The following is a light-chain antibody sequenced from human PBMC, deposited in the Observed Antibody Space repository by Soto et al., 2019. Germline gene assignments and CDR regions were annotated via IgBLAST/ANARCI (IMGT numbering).Light chain of an antibody. CDR1: GSDVGSYKY. CDR3: TSFTSSSTWV. J-gene: IGLJ3*02. Sequence: QSVLTQPASVSGSPGQSITISCTGTGSDVGSYKYVSWYQQHPGKAPKLIIFEVSNRPSGVSDRFSGSKSGYTASLTISELQAEDEADYYCTSFTSSSTWVFGGGTK. CDR2: EVS. V-gene: IGLV2-14*01.